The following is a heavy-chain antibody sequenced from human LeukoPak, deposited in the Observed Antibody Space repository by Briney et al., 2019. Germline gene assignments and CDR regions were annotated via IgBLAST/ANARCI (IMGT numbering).Heavy chain of an antibody. CDR3: TKGIGYCSGGSCYYDY. CDR2: ISGDGGST. V-gene: IGHV3-43*02. CDR1: GFTFDDYA. Sequence: GGSLRLSCAAPGFTFDDYAMHWVRQAPGKGLEWVSLISGDGGSTYYADSVKGRFTISRDNSKNSLYLQMNSLRTEDTALYYCTKGIGYCSGGSCYYDYWGQGTLVTVSS. J-gene: IGHJ4*02. D-gene: IGHD2-15*01.